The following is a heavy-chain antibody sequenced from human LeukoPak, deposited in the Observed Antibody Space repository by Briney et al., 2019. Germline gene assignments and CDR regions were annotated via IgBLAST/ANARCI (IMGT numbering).Heavy chain of an antibody. D-gene: IGHD3-10*01. Sequence: PGGSLRLSCAASGLTFSSYGMNWVRQAPGKGLEWVSSISISSSNIYYADSVKGRFTISRDNAKNSLYLQMNSLRAEDTAVYYCARDPDRSGILWGQGTLVTVSS. CDR1: GLTFSSYG. J-gene: IGHJ4*02. CDR2: ISISSSNI. V-gene: IGHV3-21*01. CDR3: ARDPDRSGIL.